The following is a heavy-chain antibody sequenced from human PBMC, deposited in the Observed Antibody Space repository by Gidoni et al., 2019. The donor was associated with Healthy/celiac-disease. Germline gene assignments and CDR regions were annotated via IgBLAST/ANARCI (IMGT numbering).Heavy chain of an antibody. D-gene: IGHD4-17*01. CDR1: GGTFSSYA. Sequence: QVQLVQSGAEVKKPGSSVKVSCKASGGTFSSYAISWVRQAPGQGLEWMGRIIPILGIANYAQKFQGRVTITADKSTSTAYMELSSLRSEDTAVYYCASSYDYGDYNFDYWGQGTLVTVSS. CDR3: ASSYDYGDYNFDY. CDR2: IIPILGIA. J-gene: IGHJ4*02. V-gene: IGHV1-69*04.